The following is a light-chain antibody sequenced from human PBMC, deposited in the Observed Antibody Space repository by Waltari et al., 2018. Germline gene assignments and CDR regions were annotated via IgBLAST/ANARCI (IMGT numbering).Light chain of an antibody. CDR1: SSDIGAFDF. CDR2: DVN. V-gene: IGLV2-11*01. CDR3: CSYAGADTSVL. Sequence: QSALTQPRSVSGSPGQSVTISCTGTSSDIGAFDFVSWYQQYPGQAPNLMIYDVNKRPPGVPDRFSASTSGNTASLTISGLLNEDEADYYCCSYAGADTSVLFGGGTTVTVL. J-gene: IGLJ2*01.